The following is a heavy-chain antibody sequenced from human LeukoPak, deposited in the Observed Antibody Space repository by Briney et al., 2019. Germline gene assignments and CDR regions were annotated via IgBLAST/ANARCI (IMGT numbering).Heavy chain of an antibody. CDR3: ARDLAPFAPGNFDH. Sequence: ASVKVSCKASGYTFTGYYMHWLRQAPGQGLEWMGWINPNSGGTNYAQKFQGRVTMTRDTSISTAYMELSRLRSDDTAVYYCARDLAPFAPGNFDHWGQGTLVTVSS. J-gene: IGHJ4*02. CDR2: INPNSGGT. V-gene: IGHV1-2*02. CDR1: GYTFTGYY.